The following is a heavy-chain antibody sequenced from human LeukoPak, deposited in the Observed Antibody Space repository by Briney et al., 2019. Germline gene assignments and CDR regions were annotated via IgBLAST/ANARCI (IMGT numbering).Heavy chain of an antibody. V-gene: IGHV3-74*01. Sequence: GGSLRLSCAASGLAFSAYKMHWVRQAPRKGLVWVSRISTDGYTTDYADFVQGRFTASRDNTKNTWSLEMNSLRAEDTAVYYCVVGGSPGYWGQGTLVTVST. J-gene: IGHJ4*02. D-gene: IGHD2-15*01. CDR3: VVGGSPGY. CDR2: ISTDGYTT. CDR1: GLAFSAYK.